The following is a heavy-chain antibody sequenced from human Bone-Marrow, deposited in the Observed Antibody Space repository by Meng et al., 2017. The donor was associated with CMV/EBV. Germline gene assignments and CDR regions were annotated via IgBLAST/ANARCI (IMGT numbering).Heavy chain of an antibody. Sequence: SNTLSLTCAVQGGSFRGYYWSWSRQPPGKGLEWIGEINHSGSTNYNPSLKSRVTISVDTSKNQFSLKLSSVTAADTAVYYCARRRGYCSSTSCYNYYGMDVWGQGTTVTVSS. V-gene: IGHV4-34*01. J-gene: IGHJ6*02. CDR1: GGSFRGYY. D-gene: IGHD2-2*02. CDR3: ARRRGYCSSTSCYNYYGMDV. CDR2: INHSGST.